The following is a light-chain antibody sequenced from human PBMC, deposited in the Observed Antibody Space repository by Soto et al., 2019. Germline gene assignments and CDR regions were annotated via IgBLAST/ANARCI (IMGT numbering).Light chain of an antibody. CDR2: KAS. CDR1: QSISSW. V-gene: IGKV1-5*03. Sequence: DIQMTQSPSTLSASVGDRVTITCRASQSISSWLAWYQQKPGTAPKLLIYKASSLQSGVPSRFSGRGSGTEFTLTISSLQPDDFATYCCQQYVTAFRSFGQGTKVEFK. J-gene: IGKJ1*01. CDR3: QQYVTAFRS.